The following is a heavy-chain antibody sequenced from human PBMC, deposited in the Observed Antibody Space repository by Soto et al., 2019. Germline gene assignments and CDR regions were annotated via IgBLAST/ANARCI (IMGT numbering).Heavy chain of an antibody. CDR1: GGSISSGGYY. Sequence: QVQLQESGPGLVKPSQTLSLTCTVSGGSISSGGYYWSWIRQHPGKGLEWVGYIDYSGSTYYNPSLKSRVTISVDTSKNQFSLKLSSVTAADTAVYYCARVEYSSSSGAFDIWGQGTMVTVSS. CDR3: ARVEYSSSSGAFDI. CDR2: IDYSGST. V-gene: IGHV4-31*03. D-gene: IGHD6-6*01. J-gene: IGHJ3*02.